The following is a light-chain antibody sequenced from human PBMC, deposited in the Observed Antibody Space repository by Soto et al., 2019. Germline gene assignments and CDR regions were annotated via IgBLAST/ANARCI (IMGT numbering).Light chain of an antibody. Sequence: QSALTQRPSASGSPGQSVTIACTGTSSDVGGYNYVSWYQEHPGKAPKVIIYEVSKRPSGVPDRFSGSKSGNTASLTVSGLQAEDEADYYCCSYAGSNTFVFGTGTKVTVL. V-gene: IGLV2-8*01. CDR3: CSYAGSNTFV. CDR2: EVS. CDR1: SSDVGGYNY. J-gene: IGLJ1*01.